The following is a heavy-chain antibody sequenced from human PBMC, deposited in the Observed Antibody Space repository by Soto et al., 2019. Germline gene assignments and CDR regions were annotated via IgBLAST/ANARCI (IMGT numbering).Heavy chain of an antibody. CDR2: IRSKRYGGTP. CDR3: TRLPRHPRPAFDY. D-gene: IGHD2-2*01. J-gene: IGHJ4*02. CDR1: GFTFGDYA. V-gene: IGHV3-49*04. Sequence: GGSLRLSCAASGFTFGDYALSWVRQGPGKGLELVGFIRSKRYGGTPEYAASVKGRFSISRDDSGNIAYLQMNSLRTEDTAVYSCTRLPRHPRPAFDYWGQGTQVTVSS.